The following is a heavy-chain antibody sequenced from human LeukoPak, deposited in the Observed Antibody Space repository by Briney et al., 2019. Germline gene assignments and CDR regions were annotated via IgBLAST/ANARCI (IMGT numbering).Heavy chain of an antibody. Sequence: ASVKVSCKTSGGTFNSYAISWVRQAPGQGLEWMGGITAIFRTTNYAQKFQGRVTITADESMSTIYMELSSLRSGDTAVYYCARHSGYHSTMYLDYWGQGTLVTASS. J-gene: IGHJ4*02. CDR3: ARHSGYHSTMYLDY. V-gene: IGHV1-69*13. CDR1: GGTFNSYA. CDR2: ITAIFRTT. D-gene: IGHD3-22*01.